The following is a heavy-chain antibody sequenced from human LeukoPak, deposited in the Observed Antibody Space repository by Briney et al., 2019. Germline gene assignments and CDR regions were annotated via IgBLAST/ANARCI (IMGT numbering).Heavy chain of an antibody. CDR2: FDPEDGET. V-gene: IGHV1-24*01. CDR3: ATDLIGPGSYYNVMRYYGMDV. J-gene: IGHJ6*02. CDR1: GYTLTELS. Sequence: ASVKVSCKVSGYTLTELSMHWVRQAPGKGLEWMGGFDPEDGETIYAQKFQGRVTMTEDTSTDTAYMELSSLRSEDTAVYYCATDLIGPGSYYNVMRYYGMDVWGQGTTVTVSS. D-gene: IGHD3-10*01.